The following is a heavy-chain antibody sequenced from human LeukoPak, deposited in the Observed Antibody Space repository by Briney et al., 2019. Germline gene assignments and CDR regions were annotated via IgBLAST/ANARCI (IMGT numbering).Heavy chain of an antibody. CDR3: AKEADY. V-gene: IGHV3-30*04. Sequence: GGSLRLSCAASGFTFTTYAIRWVRQAPGKGLEWVAVISYDGSNKYYADSVKGRFTISRDNSKNTLYLQMNSLRAEDTAVYYCAKEADYWGQGTLVTVSS. CDR2: ISYDGSNK. CDR1: GFTFTTYA. J-gene: IGHJ4*02.